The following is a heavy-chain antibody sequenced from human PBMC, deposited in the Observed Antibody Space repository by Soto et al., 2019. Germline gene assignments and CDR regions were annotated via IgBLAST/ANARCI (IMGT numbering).Heavy chain of an antibody. J-gene: IGHJ4*02. D-gene: IGHD5-12*01. CDR2: IIPIFGTA. Sequence: SVKVSCKASGGTFSSYAISWVRQAPGQGLEWMGGIIPIFGTANYAQKFQGRVTITADESTSTAYMELSSLRSEDTAVYYCARHVPPVEMATIGLDYWGQGTLVTVSS. CDR3: ARHVPPVEMATIGLDY. V-gene: IGHV1-69*13. CDR1: GGTFSSYA.